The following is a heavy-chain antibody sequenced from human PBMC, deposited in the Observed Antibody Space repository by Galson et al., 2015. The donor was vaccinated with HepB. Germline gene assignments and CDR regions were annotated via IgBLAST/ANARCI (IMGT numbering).Heavy chain of an antibody. Sequence: SLRLSCAASGFTFSDYYMNWIRQAPGKGLEWLSYISSSGITKHYADFLKGRFTISRDNAKNSVYLQMNSLTVDDTAVYYCARALWFGEPFDYWGRGTLVTVSS. CDR1: GFTFSDYY. V-gene: IGHV3-11*01. CDR2: ISSSGITK. CDR3: ARALWFGEPFDY. D-gene: IGHD3-10*01. J-gene: IGHJ4*02.